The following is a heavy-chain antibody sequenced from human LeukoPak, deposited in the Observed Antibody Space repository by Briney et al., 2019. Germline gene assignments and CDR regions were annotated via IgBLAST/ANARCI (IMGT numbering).Heavy chain of an antibody. CDR3: ARLDLGWLQALYY. J-gene: IGHJ4*02. CDR2: IYPGDSDT. D-gene: IGHD5-24*01. V-gene: IGHV5-51*01. Sequence: GASLKISSKGSGSRFTSYWIGWVGQMPGKGLVWMGIIYPGDSDTRYSPSFQGQVTISADKSISTAYLQWNTLTPQNTSMYYSARLDLGWLQALYYWGQGTLVTVSS. CDR1: GSRFTSYW.